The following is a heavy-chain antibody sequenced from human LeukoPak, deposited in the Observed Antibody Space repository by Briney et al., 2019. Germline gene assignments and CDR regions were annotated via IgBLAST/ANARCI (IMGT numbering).Heavy chain of an antibody. J-gene: IGHJ3*02. CDR2: ISGSGGSK. CDR1: GFTFSSYA. V-gene: IGHV3-23*01. Sequence: GGSLILSCAASGFTFSSYAMSWVRQAPGKGLEWVSGISGSGGSKYYADSVKGRFTISRHNSKNTLSLQMNSLRADDTAVYYCAKDCCGGDWSDAFDIWGQGTMVTVS. D-gene: IGHD2-21*02. CDR3: AKDCCGGDWSDAFDI.